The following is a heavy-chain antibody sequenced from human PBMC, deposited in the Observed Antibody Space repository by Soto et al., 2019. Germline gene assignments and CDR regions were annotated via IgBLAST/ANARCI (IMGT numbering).Heavy chain of an antibody. CDR2: ISDSGGST. Sequence: SLRLSCAGTGFTFSSYAMSWVRQAPGKGLEWVSSISDSGGSTYYADSVKGRFTISRDNSKNTLYLQMNSLRAEDTAVYYCAKVTFYYESSGYCPLDYWDQGTRATVSS. D-gene: IGHD3-22*01. J-gene: IGHJ4*02. CDR1: GFTFSSYA. V-gene: IGHV3-23*01. CDR3: AKVTFYYESSGYCPLDY.